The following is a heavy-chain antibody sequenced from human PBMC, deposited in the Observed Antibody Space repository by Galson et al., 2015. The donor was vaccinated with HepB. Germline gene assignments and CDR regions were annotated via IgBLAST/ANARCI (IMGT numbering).Heavy chain of an antibody. Sequence: LRLSCAASGFTFSSYSMNWVRQAPGKGLEWVSYISSSSSTIYYADSVKGRFTISRDNAKNSLYLQMNSLRAEDTAVYYCARDWPTCDYWGQGTLVTVSS. CDR3: ARDWPTCDY. J-gene: IGHJ4*02. CDR2: ISSSSSTI. V-gene: IGHV3-48*01. CDR1: GFTFSSYS.